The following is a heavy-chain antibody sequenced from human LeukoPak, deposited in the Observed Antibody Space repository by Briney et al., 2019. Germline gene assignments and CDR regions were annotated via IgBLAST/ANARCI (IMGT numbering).Heavy chain of an antibody. V-gene: IGHV1-2*02. J-gene: IGHJ3*02. CDR1: GYTFIGHY. Sequence: ASVKVSCKASGYTFIGHYMHCAPHAPGQGLEWMGWINSNSGGTKYAQKFQGSVIMTRDTYISTAYMELSRVKSDDTAVYYCARGRIHSWSDAFDIWGQGTTVTVSS. CDR3: ARGRIHSWSDAFDI. D-gene: IGHD5-18*01. CDR2: INSNSGGT.